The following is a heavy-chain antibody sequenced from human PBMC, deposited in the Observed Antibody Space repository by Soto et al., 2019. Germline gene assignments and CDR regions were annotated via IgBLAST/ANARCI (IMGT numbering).Heavy chain of an antibody. D-gene: IGHD3-3*01. CDR3: ARIALRFSSGL. CDR1: GGSISSSDYY. CDR2: IYYSGST. V-gene: IGHV4-31*03. Sequence: TSETLSLTCTVSGGSISSSDYYWSWIRQHPGKGLEWIGYIYYSGSTYYNPSLKSRVTISVDTSKNQFSLKLSSVTAADTAVYYCARIALRFSSGLWGQGTLVTVSS. J-gene: IGHJ4*02.